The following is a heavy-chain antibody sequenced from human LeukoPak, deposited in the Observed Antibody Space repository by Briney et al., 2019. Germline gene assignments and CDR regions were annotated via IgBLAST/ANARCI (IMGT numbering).Heavy chain of an antibody. V-gene: IGHV3-74*01. J-gene: IGHJ4*02. CDR3: ASGVGLTLRDF. Sequence: PGGSLRLSCAASGFTFSSYWMHWVRQAPEKGLVWVSRINTDGSSTTYADSVKGRFTISRDNAKNTLYLQMNSLRAEDTAVYYCASGVGLTLRDFWGQGTLLTVSS. D-gene: IGHD1-26*01. CDR1: GFTFSSYW. CDR2: INTDGSST.